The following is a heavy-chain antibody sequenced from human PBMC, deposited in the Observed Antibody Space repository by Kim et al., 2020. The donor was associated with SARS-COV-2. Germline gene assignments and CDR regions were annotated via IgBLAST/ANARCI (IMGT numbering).Heavy chain of an antibody. J-gene: IGHJ4*02. Sequence: VKGRFTIARDNAKNSLYLQMNSLRAEDTALYYCAKGNGFALEYSSSFDYWGQGTLVTVSS. CDR3: AKGNGFALEYSSSFDY. V-gene: IGHV3-9*01. D-gene: IGHD6-6*01.